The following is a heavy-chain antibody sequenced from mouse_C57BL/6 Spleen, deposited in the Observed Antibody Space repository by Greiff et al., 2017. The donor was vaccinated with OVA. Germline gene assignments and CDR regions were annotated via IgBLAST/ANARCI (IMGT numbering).Heavy chain of an antibody. J-gene: IGHJ4*01. CDR3: ARGTGPYYYAMGY. Sequence: QVQLQQPGAELVKPGASVKMSCKASGYTFTSYWITWVKQRPGQGLEWIGDIYPGSGSTNYNEKFKSKATLTVDSSSSTAYMQLSGLTSEESAVYCCARGTGPYYYAMGYWGQGTSVTVSS. CDR1: GYTFTSYW. D-gene: IGHD4-1*01. CDR2: IYPGSGST. V-gene: IGHV1-55*01.